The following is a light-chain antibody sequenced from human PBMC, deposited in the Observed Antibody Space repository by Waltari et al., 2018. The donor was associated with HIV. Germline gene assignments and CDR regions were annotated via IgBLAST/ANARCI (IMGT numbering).Light chain of an antibody. Sequence: ELVMTQSPATLSVSPGERVTLSCRARQSVSSNLAWYQQKPGQAPRLLIYGASTRATGSPARCSGSGSGTEFTLTISSLQSEDFAVYYRQQYNNWPPYTFGQGTKLEIK. CDR1: QSVSSN. CDR3: QQYNNWPPYT. J-gene: IGKJ2*01. V-gene: IGKV3-15*01. CDR2: GAS.